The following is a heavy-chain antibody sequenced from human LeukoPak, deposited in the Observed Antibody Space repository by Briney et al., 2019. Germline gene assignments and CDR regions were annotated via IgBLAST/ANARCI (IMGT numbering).Heavy chain of an antibody. V-gene: IGHV1-69*04. J-gene: IGHJ4*02. CDR1: GGTFSSYA. CDR3: ARDKMGIGYSYGNFDY. D-gene: IGHD5-18*01. Sequence: SVKVSCKASGGTFSSYAISWVRQAPGQGLEWMGRIIPILGIANYAQKFQGRVTITADKSTSTAYMELSSLRSEDTAVYYCARDKMGIGYSYGNFDYWGQGTLVTVSS. CDR2: IIPILGIA.